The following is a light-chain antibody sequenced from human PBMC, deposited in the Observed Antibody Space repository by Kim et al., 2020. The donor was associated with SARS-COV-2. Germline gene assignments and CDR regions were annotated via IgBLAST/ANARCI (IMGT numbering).Light chain of an antibody. CDR3: QQYYSTPPS. CDR1: QTVLYNSNNKNY. J-gene: IGKJ2*03. Sequence: RATLNCNASQTVLYNSNNKNYLAWYQQKPGQAPKLLIYWASIRESGVSDRVSGSGSETDFTLTISSLQAEDVAVYYCQQYYSTPPSFGQGTKLEI. V-gene: IGKV4-1*01. CDR2: WAS.